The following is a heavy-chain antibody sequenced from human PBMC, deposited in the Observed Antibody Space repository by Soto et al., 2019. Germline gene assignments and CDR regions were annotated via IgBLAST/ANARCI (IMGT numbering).Heavy chain of an antibody. CDR3: ARGWSHTGAFDI. CDR2: IGTAGDT. J-gene: IGHJ3*02. V-gene: IGHV3-13*01. Sequence: GGSLRLSCAASGFTFSSYDMHWVRQAIGKGLEWVSAIGTAGDTYYPGSVKGRFTISRENAKNSLYLQMNSLRAEDTAVYYCARGWSHTGAFDIWGQGTMVTVSS. CDR1: GFTFSSYD.